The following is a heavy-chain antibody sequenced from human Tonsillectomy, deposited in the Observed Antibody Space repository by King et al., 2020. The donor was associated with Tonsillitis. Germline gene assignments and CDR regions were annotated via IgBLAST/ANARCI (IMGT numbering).Heavy chain of an antibody. D-gene: IGHD4/OR15-4a*01. V-gene: IGHV3-33*05. Sequence: QLVQSGGGVVQPGRSLRLYCAASGFTFSSYGMHWVRQAPGKGLEWVAVISYDGRNKYYVDSVKGRFTISRDNSKNKLYLQMNSLRAEDTAVYYCARDRDDYIFDYWGQGTLVTVSS. CDR3: ARDRDDYIFDY. CDR1: GFTFSSYG. CDR2: ISYDGRNK. J-gene: IGHJ4*02.